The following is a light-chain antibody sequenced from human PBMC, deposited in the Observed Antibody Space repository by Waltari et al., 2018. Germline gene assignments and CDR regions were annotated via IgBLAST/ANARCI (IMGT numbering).Light chain of an antibody. CDR3: YSPDGSDNHAPWV. CDR2: EDT. V-gene: IGLV3-10*01. Sequence: SYELTQPPSVSVSPGQTARITCSGDALPEKYASWYQQKSGQAPFLVIYEDTKRPSGIPERFSGSSSGTWVTLIISGAQVEDEADYYCYSPDGSDNHAPWVYGGGTKLTVL. CDR1: ALPEKY. J-gene: IGLJ3*02.